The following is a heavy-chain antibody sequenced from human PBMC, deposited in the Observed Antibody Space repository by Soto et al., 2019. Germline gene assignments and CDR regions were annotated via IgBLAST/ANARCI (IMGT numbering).Heavy chain of an antibody. J-gene: IGHJ6*02. CDR2: IIPIFGPA. CDR1: GGTFSSHS. CDR3: ATGSFTSTGGRIGYHYNAMDV. V-gene: IGHV1-69*01. Sequence: QVQLVQSGAEVKKPGSSVEVSCKSSGGTFSSHSINWVRQAPGQGLEWMGGIIPIFGPANFAKKFQGRVTITADESTTTAYMELSSLTSEDTAVYYCATGSFTSTGGRIGYHYNAMDVWGQGTTVTVSS. D-gene: IGHD1-1*01.